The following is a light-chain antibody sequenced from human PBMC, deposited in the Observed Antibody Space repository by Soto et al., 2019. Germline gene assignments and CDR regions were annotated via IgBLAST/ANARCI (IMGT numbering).Light chain of an antibody. V-gene: IGLV2-14*03. CDR2: EVS. CDR3: SSYTASSTLV. Sequence: QSVLTQPASVSGSPGQSITISCTGTSSDVGGYNYVSWSQQLPGKAPKLLISEVSNRPSGVSNRFSGSKSGNTASLTISGLQADDEADYYCSSYTASSTLVFGTGTKVTVL. J-gene: IGLJ1*01. CDR1: SSDVGGYNY.